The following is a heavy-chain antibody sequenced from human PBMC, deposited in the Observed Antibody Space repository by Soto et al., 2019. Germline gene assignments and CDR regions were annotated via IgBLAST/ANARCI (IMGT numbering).Heavy chain of an antibody. D-gene: IGHD4-4*01. CDR2: IYPGDSDT. J-gene: IGHJ6*02. V-gene: IGHV5-51*01. Sequence: PGESLKISCKGSGYSFTSYWIGWVRQMPGKGLEWMRIIYPGDSDTRYSPSFQGQVTISADKSISTAYLQWSSLKASDTAMYYCARTVTTVDYYYYGMDVWGQGTTVTVSS. CDR3: ARTVTTVDYYYYGMDV. CDR1: GYSFTSYW.